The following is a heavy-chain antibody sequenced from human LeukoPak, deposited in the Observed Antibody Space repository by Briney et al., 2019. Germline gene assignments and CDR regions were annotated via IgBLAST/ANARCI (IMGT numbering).Heavy chain of an antibody. CDR3: AGLDAAMPDAFDI. V-gene: IGHV3-23*01. D-gene: IGHD5-18*01. J-gene: IGHJ3*02. CDR2: ISATDGST. CDR1: RFTFSSYA. Sequence: GGSLRLSCAASRFTFSSYAMSWVRQAPGKGLEWVSVISATDGSTYYADSVKGRFTISRDNSKNTLYLQMNSLRADDTAVYYCAGLDAAMPDAFDIWGQGTTVTVSS.